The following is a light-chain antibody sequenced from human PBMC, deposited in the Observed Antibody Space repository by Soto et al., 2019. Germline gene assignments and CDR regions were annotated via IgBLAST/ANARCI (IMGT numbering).Light chain of an antibody. CDR1: NSNIGRND. J-gene: IGLJ2*01. CDR2: SND. V-gene: IGLV1-44*01. CDR3: AAWDDNLPARV. Sequence: QSVLAQPPSASGTPGQRVTISCSGSNSNIGRNDVTWYQQVPGTAPQCLIYSNDQRPSGVPDRISGSRSGTSASLAISGLQSGDEAEYYCAAWDDNLPARVCGGGTKLTVL.